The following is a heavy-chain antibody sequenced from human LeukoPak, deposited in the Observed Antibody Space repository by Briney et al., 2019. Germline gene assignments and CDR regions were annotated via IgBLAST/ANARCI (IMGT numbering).Heavy chain of an antibody. Sequence: SETLSLTCAVYGGSLSGYYWSWIRQPPGKGLEWIGEINHSGSTNYNPSLKSRVTISVDTSKNQFSLKLSSVTAADTAVYYCARSYCSSTSCYAAYYYYMDVWCKGTTVTVSS. D-gene: IGHD2-2*01. CDR1: GGSLSGYY. V-gene: IGHV4-34*01. J-gene: IGHJ6*03. CDR3: ARSYCSSTSCYAAYYYYMDV. CDR2: INHSGST.